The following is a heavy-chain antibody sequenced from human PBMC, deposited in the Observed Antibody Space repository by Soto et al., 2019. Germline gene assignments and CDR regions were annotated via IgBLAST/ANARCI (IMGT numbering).Heavy chain of an antibody. Sequence: SETLSLTCTVSGGSISSGGYYWSWIRQHPGKGLEWIGYIYYSGSTYYKPSLKSRVTISVDTSKNQFSLKLSSVTAADTAVYYCARYCSGGSCYLDPWGQGTLVTVSS. CDR2: IYYSGST. CDR1: GGSISSGGYY. V-gene: IGHV4-31*03. D-gene: IGHD2-15*01. J-gene: IGHJ5*02. CDR3: ARYCSGGSCYLDP.